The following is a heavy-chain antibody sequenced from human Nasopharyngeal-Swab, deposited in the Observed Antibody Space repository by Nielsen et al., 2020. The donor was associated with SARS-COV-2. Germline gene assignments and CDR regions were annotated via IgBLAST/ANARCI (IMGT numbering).Heavy chain of an antibody. CDR2: INHSGST. D-gene: IGHD1-7*01. V-gene: IGHV4-34*01. CDR3: ARFYITGTTPSDFYGMDV. CDR1: GGSFSGYY. J-gene: IGHJ6*02. Sequence: SETLSLTCAVYGGSFSGYYWSWIRQPPGKGLEWIGEINHSGSTNYNPSLKSRVTISVDTSKNQFSLKLSSVTAADTAVYYCARFYITGTTPSDFYGMDVWGQGTTVTVSS.